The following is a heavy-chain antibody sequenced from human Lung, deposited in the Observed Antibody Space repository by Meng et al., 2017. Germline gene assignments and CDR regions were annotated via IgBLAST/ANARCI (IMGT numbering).Heavy chain of an antibody. CDR3: ARDEDISAAGKLFGDY. J-gene: IGHJ4*02. V-gene: IGHV1-2*06. Sequence: QGQLGEAGAGVKKPGASVKVPCKASGYTFPDYWLHWVRRAPGQGLEWMGRINPKSGDTHYAQRFQGRVTMTGETSISTAYMELSGLRSDDTAMYYCARDEDISAAGKLFGDYWGQGTLVTVSS. CDR2: INPKSGDT. D-gene: IGHD6-13*01. CDR1: GYTFPDYW.